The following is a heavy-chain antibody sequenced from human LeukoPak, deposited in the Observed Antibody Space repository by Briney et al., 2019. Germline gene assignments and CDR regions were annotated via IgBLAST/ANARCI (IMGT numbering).Heavy chain of an antibody. CDR2: IYPGDSDT. J-gene: IGHJ6*02. CDR3: GRPLYSRTAYYHYGIDV. CDR1: GYSFTNYW. V-gene: IGHV5-51*01. D-gene: IGHD2-15*01. Sequence: GESLKISCKGSGYSFTNYWIGWVRQMPGKGLEWMGIIYPGDSDTRYNPSIQGQVTISADKSISTAYLQWSSLKASDTAIYYCGRPLYSRTAYYHYGIDVWGQGTTVTVSS.